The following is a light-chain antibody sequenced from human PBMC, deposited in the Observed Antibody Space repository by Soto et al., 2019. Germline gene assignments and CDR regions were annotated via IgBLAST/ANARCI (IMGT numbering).Light chain of an antibody. J-gene: IGKJ5*01. CDR1: QLFSSN. CDR2: GSS. CDR3: YQYNDSPRT. Sequence: EIVMTQSPATLSVSPGESVTLSCRASQLFSSNLAWYQRRPGQAPRLLIYGSSTRATGVPPRFSGSASGTEFTLQISSLQSEDVGVYYCYQYNDSPRTFGQPTRL. V-gene: IGKV3-15*01.